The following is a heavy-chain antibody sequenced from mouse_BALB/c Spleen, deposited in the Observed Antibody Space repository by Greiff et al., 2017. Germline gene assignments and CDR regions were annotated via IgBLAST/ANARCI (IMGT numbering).Heavy chain of an antibody. CDR2: VNPYNGGT. CDR1: GYTFTDYY. CDR3: AREGPGYFDV. Sequence: VQLKESGPELVKPGASVKMSCKASGYTFTDYYMDWVKQSHGESFEWIGRVNPYNGGTSYNQKFKGKATLTVDKSSSTAYMELNSLTSEDSAVYYCAREGPGYFDVWGAGTTVTVSS. J-gene: IGHJ1*01. V-gene: IGHV1-19*01. D-gene: IGHD3-3*01.